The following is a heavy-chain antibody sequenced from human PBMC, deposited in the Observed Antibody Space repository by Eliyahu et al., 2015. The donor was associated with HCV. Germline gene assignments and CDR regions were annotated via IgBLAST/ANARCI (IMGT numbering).Heavy chain of an antibody. Sequence: QVQLQESGPGLVKPSETLSLTCTVSGXSIPXYXWXWIRQPPGKGLEWIGYIHYSGSTNYNPSLKSRVTISIDTSKNQFSLNLTSVTAADTAIYYCASGGGGIAVTGTGGWFDPWGQGTLVTVSS. D-gene: IGHD6-19*01. J-gene: IGHJ5*02. V-gene: IGHV4-59*01. CDR2: IHYSGST. CDR1: GXSIPXYX. CDR3: ASGGGGIAVTGTGGWFDP.